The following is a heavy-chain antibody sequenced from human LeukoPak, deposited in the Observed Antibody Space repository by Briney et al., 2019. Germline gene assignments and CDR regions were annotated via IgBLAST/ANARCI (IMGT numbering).Heavy chain of an antibody. D-gene: IGHD2-2*01. Sequence: SGTLSLTCTVSGGSISSSSYYWGWIRQPPGKGLEWIGSIYYSGSTYYNPSLKSRVTISVDTSKNQFSLKLSSVTAADTAVYYCARHVVKNRAAGSLDYWGQGTLVTVSS. CDR1: GGSISSSSYY. CDR3: ARHVVKNRAAGSLDY. J-gene: IGHJ4*02. CDR2: IYYSGST. V-gene: IGHV4-39*01.